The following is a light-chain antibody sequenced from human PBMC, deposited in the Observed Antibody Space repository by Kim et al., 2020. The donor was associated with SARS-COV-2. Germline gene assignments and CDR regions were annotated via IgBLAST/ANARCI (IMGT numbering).Light chain of an antibody. CDR2: DVS. CDR1: SSDIGDYNY. Sequence: QSALTQAASVSGSPGQSITISCTGTSSDIGDYNYVSWYQQCPGKAPKLLIDDVSKRPSGVSIRFSGSKSGNTASLTISRPRAEDEADYYCSSYTSSTTWVFGGGTQLTVL. J-gene: IGLJ3*02. CDR3: SSYTSSTTWV. V-gene: IGLV2-14*03.